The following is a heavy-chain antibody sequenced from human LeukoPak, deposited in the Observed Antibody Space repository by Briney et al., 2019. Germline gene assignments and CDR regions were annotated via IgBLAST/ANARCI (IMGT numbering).Heavy chain of an antibody. V-gene: IGHV3-23*01. D-gene: IGHD4-17*01. J-gene: IGHJ4*02. CDR3: AKTAMGDYVRFPNDY. CDR1: GPTFRNYA. CDR2: ITSRGDKT. Sequence: GGSLRLSCAASGPTFRNYAMSWVRQAPGKGLEWVSAITSRGDKTYYADSVKGRFTVSRDNSKNTLSLQMNSLRAEDTAVYYCAKTAMGDYVRFPNDYWGQGTLVTVSS.